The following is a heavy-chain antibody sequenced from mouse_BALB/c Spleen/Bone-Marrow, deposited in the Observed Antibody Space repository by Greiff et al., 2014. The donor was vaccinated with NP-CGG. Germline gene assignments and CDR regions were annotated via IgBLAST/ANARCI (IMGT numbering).Heavy chain of an antibody. CDR2: ISPGSGTT. D-gene: IGHD1-1*01. J-gene: IGHJ3*01. CDR1: GYTFTSYW. V-gene: IGHV1S41*01. CDR3: ARGSYYYGSSSHWFAY. Sequence: DLVKPGASVKLSCKASGYTFTSYWINWIKQRPGQGLEWIGRISPGSGTTYYNEMFKGKATLTVDTSSTTAYIQLSSMSAEEYAVCFCARGSYYYGSSSHWFAYWGQGTLVTVSA.